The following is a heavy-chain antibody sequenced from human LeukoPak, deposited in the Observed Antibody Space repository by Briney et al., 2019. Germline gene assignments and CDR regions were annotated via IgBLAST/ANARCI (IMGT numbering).Heavy chain of an antibody. CDR3: ARGTGVPFWGY. CDR2: IKQDGSEK. J-gene: IGHJ4*02. D-gene: IGHD3-16*01. Sequence: PGGSLRLSCAASGFTFISYAIIWVRRAPGKGLEWVANIKQDGSEKEYADSVKGRFTISRDNAKNSLFLQVNSLRAEDTAMYYCARGTGVPFWGYWGQGSLVTVSS. V-gene: IGHV3-7*01. CDR1: GFTFISYA.